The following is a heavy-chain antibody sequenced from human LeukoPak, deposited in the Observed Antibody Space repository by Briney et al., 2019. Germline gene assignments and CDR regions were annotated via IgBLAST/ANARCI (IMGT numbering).Heavy chain of an antibody. CDR2: IWYDGSNK. V-gene: IGHV3-33*08. J-gene: IGHJ4*02. D-gene: IGHD6-19*01. CDR1: GFPFSTYT. CDR3: ARDWGIAVAVTGGDY. Sequence: PGGSLRLSCAASGFPFSTYTMNWVRQAPGKGLEWVAVIWYDGSNKYYADSVKGRFTISRDNSKNTLYLQMNSLRAEDTAVYYCARDWGIAVAVTGGDYWGQGTLVTVSS.